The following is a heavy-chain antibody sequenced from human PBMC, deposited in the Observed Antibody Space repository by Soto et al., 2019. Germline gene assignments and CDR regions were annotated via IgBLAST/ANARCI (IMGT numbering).Heavy chain of an antibody. J-gene: IGHJ4*02. CDR2: ISAYKCNT. Sequence: QVQLVQSGAEVKKPWSSVKVSCKSSGYTFTSYGISWVRQAPGQVLEGMGWISAYKCNTNYQHKINWRVTMTTDTSKSTAYMELRSMRSDDTAVYYCARDGSSWWSPIFFDYWGQGTLVTVSS. V-gene: IGHV1-18*01. D-gene: IGHD6-13*01. CDR3: ARDGSSWWSPIFFDY. CDR1: GYTFTSYG.